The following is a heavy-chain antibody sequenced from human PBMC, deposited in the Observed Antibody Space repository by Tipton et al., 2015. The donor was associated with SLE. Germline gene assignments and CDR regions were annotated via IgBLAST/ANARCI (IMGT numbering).Heavy chain of an antibody. CDR2: IYYSGST. J-gene: IGHJ2*01. CDR3: ARDTYCSGGSCFYWYFDL. D-gene: IGHD2-15*01. CDR1: GGSISSSNFY. V-gene: IGHV4-39*07. Sequence: TLSLTCTVSGGSISSSNFYWGWIRQPPGKGLEWIGNIYYSGSTYYSPSLKSRVTMSVDTSKNQFSLKLNSVTAAGTALYFCARDTYCSGGSCFYWYFDLWGRGSLVTVSS.